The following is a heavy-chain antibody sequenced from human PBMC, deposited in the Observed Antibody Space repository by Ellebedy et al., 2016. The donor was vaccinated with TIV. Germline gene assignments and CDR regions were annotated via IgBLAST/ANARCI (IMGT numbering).Heavy chain of an antibody. D-gene: IGHD3-3*01. CDR3: ARHRFEAVFGVGREYESFDY. V-gene: IGHV4-39*01. CDR1: GGSISSSSYY. CDR2: IYYSGST. J-gene: IGHJ4*02. Sequence: SETLSLXCTVSGGSISSSSYYWGWIRQPPGKGLEWIGSIYYSGSTYYNPSLKSRVTISVDTSKNQFSLKLSSVTAADTAVYYCARHRFEAVFGVGREYESFDYWGQGTLVTVSS.